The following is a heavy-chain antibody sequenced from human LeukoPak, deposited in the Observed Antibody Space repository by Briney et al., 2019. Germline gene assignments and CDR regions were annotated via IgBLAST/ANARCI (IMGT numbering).Heavy chain of an antibody. J-gene: IGHJ2*01. V-gene: IGHV3-53*01. CDR2: IYSGGST. Sequence: GGSLRLSCAASGFSVSSNYMSWVRQAPGKLLEWVSVIYSGGSTYYADSVKGRFTISRDSSKNTLYLQMNSLRAEDTAVYYCARGYDSSGYHYWYFDLWGRGTLVTVSS. D-gene: IGHD3-22*01. CDR1: GFSVSSNY. CDR3: ARGYDSSGYHYWYFDL.